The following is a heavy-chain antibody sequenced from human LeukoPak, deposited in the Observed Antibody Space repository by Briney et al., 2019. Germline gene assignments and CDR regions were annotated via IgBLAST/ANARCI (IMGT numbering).Heavy chain of an antibody. CDR3: ARASGTGTTYVWFDP. J-gene: IGHJ5*02. CDR2: INSDGSGT. CDR1: GFTFSSYW. V-gene: IGHV3-74*01. D-gene: IGHD1-1*01. Sequence: GGSLRLSCAASGFTFSSYWMHWVRQAPGKGLVWVSSINSDGSGTSYADSVKGRFTISRDNAKNTLYLQMNSLRAEDTAVYYCARASGTGTTYVWFDPWGQGTLVTVSS.